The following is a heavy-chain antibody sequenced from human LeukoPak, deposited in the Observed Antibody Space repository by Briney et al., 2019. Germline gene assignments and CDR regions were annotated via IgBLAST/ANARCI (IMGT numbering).Heavy chain of an antibody. J-gene: IGHJ3*02. CDR3: AREPVVVMTTDAFDI. D-gene: IGHD3-22*01. V-gene: IGHV3-11*04. CDR1: GFTFSHAW. Sequence: GGSLRLSCAASGFTFSHAWMSWIRQAPGRGLEWVSHISSNGSTIYYADSVKGRFTISRDNAKNSPYLQMNSLRAEDTAVYYCAREPVVVMTTDAFDIWGQGTMVTVSS. CDR2: ISSNGSTI.